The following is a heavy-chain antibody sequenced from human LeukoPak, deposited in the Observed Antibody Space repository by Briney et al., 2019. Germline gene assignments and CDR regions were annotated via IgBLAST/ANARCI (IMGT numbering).Heavy chain of an antibody. Sequence: GGSLRLSCAASGFTFTSYTMNWVRQAPGKGLEWVSSISSRSTYIYYADSVKGRFTISRDNAKNSLYLQMNSLRAEDTAVYYCARWSVVVTAYFDYWGQGTLVTVSS. CDR1: GFTFTSYT. J-gene: IGHJ4*02. D-gene: IGHD2-21*02. V-gene: IGHV3-21*01. CDR2: ISSRSTYI. CDR3: ARWSVVVTAYFDY.